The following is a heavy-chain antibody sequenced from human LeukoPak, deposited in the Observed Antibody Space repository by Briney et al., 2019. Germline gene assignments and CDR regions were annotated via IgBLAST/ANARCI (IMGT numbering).Heavy chain of an antibody. V-gene: IGHV5-51*01. J-gene: IGHJ4*02. CDR1: GYNFAHDW. CDR2: IFPDDSDT. CDR3: ARQESEMTTPANRYFDL. D-gene: IGHD2-15*01. Sequence: HGESLKISCKGSGYNFAHDWIGWVRQMPGKGLEWMGIIFPDDSDTIYSPSFQGQVTISADKSIDTAYLQWSDLKASDSAMYYCARQESEMTTPANRYFDLWGQGTLITVSS.